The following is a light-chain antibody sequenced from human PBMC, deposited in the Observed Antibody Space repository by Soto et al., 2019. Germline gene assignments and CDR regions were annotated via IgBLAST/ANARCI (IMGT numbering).Light chain of an antibody. Sequence: DIQMTQSPSTLSASVGDTVTITCRASESIDNWLAWYQQKPGKAPKLLICAASTLVRGVPSRFSGRGSGTEFTLTISSLQADDYATFYCQQYHTDWTFGQGTKVDIK. CDR3: QQYHTDWT. CDR1: ESIDNW. CDR2: AAS. V-gene: IGKV1-5*01. J-gene: IGKJ1*01.